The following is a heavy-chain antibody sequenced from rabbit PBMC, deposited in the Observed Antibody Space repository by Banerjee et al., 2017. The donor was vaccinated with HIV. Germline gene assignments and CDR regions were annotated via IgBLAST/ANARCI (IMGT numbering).Heavy chain of an antibody. CDR3: ARDNLFSGDYAGSGYYFNL. D-gene: IGHD8-1*01. J-gene: IGHJ4*01. Sequence: QEQLVESGGGLVQPGGSLKLSCKASGFNFSSYGVSWVRQAPGKGLEWIGYIDPVFGSTYYASWVNGRFTISSHNAQNTLYLQLNSLTAADTATYFCARDNLFSGDYAGSGYYFNLWGPGTLVTVS. CDR2: IDPVFGST. CDR1: GFNFSSYG. V-gene: IGHV1S47*01.